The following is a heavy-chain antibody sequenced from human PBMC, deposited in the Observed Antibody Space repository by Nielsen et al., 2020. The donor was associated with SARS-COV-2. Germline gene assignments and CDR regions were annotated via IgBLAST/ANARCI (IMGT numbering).Heavy chain of an antibody. CDR3: ARFYYDSSGYYWRAFDI. J-gene: IGHJ3*02. CDR2: ISYDGSNK. Sequence: GESLKISCAASGFTFSTYAMHWVRQAPGKGLEWVAIISYDGSNKYYADSVKGRFTISRHNSKNTLYLQMNSLRAEDTAVYYCARFYYDSSGYYWRAFDIWGQGTMVTVSS. CDR1: GFTFSTYA. D-gene: IGHD3-22*01. V-gene: IGHV3-30*14.